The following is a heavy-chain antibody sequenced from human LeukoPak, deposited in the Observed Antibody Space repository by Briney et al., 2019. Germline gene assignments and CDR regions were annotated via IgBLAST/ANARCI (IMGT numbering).Heavy chain of an antibody. J-gene: IGHJ3*02. D-gene: IGHD3-10*01. CDR2: ISPTGSTT. CDR3: ARAWFGDNDAFDI. V-gene: IGHV3-74*01. CDR1: GFSFSGHW. Sequence: QPGGSLRLSCTASGFSFSGHWMHWARQLPGKGLVWVSRISPTGSTTSYADSVKGRFTVSRDNAKNTLYLQVNNLRAEDTAVYYCARAWFGDNDAFDIWGQGTMVTVSS.